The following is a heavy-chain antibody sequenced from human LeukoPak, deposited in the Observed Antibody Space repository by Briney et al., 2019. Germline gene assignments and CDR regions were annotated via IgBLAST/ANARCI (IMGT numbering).Heavy chain of an antibody. CDR2: IYYSGST. V-gene: IGHV4-59*01. Sequence: SETLSLTCTVSGGSISSYYWSWIRQPPGKGLEWIGYIYYSGSTNYNPSLKSRVTISIDTSKNQFSLKLSSVTAADTAVYYCASSTQDDYGDNNWFGPWGQGTLVTVSS. CDR3: ASSTQDDYGDNNWFGP. CDR1: GGSISSYY. D-gene: IGHD4-17*01. J-gene: IGHJ5*02.